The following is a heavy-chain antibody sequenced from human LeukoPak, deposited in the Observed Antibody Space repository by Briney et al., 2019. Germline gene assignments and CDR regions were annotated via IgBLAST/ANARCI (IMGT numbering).Heavy chain of an antibody. Sequence: GGSLRLSCAASGFFVSNNYMSWVRQAPGKGLVWVSRIDGDGRSTSYADSVKGRFTISRDTAKNTLYLQMNSLRAEDTAVYYCARVVIGGGRSFDYWGQGTLVTVSS. CDR3: ARVVIGGGRSFDY. J-gene: IGHJ4*02. CDR2: IDGDGRST. CDR1: GFFVSNNY. V-gene: IGHV3-74*01. D-gene: IGHD2-15*01.